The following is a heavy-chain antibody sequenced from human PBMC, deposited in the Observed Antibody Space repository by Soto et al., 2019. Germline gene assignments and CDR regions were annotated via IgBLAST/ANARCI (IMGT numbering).Heavy chain of an antibody. Sequence: SKNMSLSSTVSGGSISSDDYYWNWIRQRPGKGLEWIGNIYYRGNTNYNPSLKSRIIMSMDMSENQFSLKLNSVTAADTAVYYCASGLDYYVMASWGQGTTVTVS. V-gene: IGHV4-31*03. CDR3: ASGLDYYVMAS. CDR2: IYYRGNT. D-gene: IGHD3-16*01. J-gene: IGHJ6*02. CDR1: GGSISSDDYY.